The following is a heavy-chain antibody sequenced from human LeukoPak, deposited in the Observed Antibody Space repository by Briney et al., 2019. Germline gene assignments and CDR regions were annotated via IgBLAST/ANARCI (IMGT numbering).Heavy chain of an antibody. J-gene: IGHJ6*02. CDR3: AKDAHMIVAPAGSMDV. Sequence: GGSPRLSCAASGFTFSNCAMHWVRQAPGKGLEWVAVIANDGRDKHYADSVRGRFAIPRDNSKSTLFLQMNSLRAEDTALYYCAKDAHMIVAPAGSMDVWGQGTTVTVSS. D-gene: IGHD3-22*01. CDR2: IANDGRDK. V-gene: IGHV3-30*09. CDR1: GFTFSNCA.